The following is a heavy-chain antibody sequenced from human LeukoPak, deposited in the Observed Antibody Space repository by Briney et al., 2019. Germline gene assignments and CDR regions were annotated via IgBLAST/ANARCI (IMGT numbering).Heavy chain of an antibody. V-gene: IGHV4-4*07. D-gene: IGHD4-17*01. CDR1: GDSISGHY. Sequence: SETLSLTCTVSGDSISGHYWTWIRQPAGKGLECIGRIYSSGSTNFNPSLKSRVTMSVDTSKNQVSLRLSSVTAADTAVYYCARVNGDYVNAFDLWGQGTMVTISS. J-gene: IGHJ3*01. CDR3: ARVNGDYVNAFDL. CDR2: IYSSGST.